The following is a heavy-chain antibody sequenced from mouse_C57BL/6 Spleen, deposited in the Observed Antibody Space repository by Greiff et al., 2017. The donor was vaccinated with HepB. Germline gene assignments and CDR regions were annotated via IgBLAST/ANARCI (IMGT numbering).Heavy chain of an antibody. Sequence: QVQLKQSGAELAKPGASVKLSCKASGYTFTSYWMHWVKQRPGQGLEWIGYINPSSGYTKYNQKFKDKATLTADKSSSTAYMQLSSLTYEDSAVYYCASRSYLDEYYFDYWGQGTTLTVSS. V-gene: IGHV1-7*01. D-gene: IGHD1-1*01. CDR2: INPSSGYT. CDR3: ASRSYLDEYYFDY. J-gene: IGHJ2*01. CDR1: GYTFTSYW.